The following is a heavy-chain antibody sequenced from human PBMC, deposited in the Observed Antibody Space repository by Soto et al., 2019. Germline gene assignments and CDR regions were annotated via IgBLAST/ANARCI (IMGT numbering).Heavy chain of an antibody. Sequence: PVGSLRLSCAGSGLTFSDHFVDWVRQAPGKGLEWIGRTKDKFYSFASQYGASVQGRFTISRDDSANSVYLQIDGLKSEDTAVYYCSLIRGVMGYWGQGTLVTVSS. CDR3: SLIRGVMGY. J-gene: IGHJ4*02. D-gene: IGHD3-10*01. V-gene: IGHV3-72*01. CDR2: TKDKFYSFAS. CDR1: GLTFSDHF.